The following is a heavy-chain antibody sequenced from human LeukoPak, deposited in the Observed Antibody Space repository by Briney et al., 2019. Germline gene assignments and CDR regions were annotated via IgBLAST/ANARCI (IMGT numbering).Heavy chain of an antibody. V-gene: IGHV4-59*01. J-gene: IGHJ4*02. CDR2: IYHSGTS. CDR3: SKGPKFYFGAATYYYFFY. D-gene: IGHD2-21*01. CDR1: SASISTYY. Sequence: SETLSLTCTVSSASISTYYWSWIRQPPGKGLEWIGYIYHSGTSNYNPSLKSRVTMSVDTSKSQFSLRLSSVTSADTAVYYCSKGPKFYFGAATYYYFFYWGQGILVPVSS.